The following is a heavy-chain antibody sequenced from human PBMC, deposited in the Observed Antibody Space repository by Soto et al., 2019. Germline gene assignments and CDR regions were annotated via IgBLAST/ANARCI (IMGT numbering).Heavy chain of an antibody. D-gene: IGHD5-18*01. CDR1: GYSFTSYW. CDR3: ARSGGSVDTAMATYFDY. J-gene: IGHJ4*02. Sequence: GESLKISCKGSGYSFTSYWIGWVRQMPGKGLEWMGIIYPGDSDTRYSPSFQGQVTISADKSISTAYLQWSSLKASDTAMYYCARSGGSVDTAMATYFDYWGQGTLVTVSS. CDR2: IYPGDSDT. V-gene: IGHV5-51*01.